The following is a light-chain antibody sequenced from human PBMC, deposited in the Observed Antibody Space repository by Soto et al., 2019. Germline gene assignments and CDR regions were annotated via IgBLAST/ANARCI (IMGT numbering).Light chain of an antibody. V-gene: IGKV2-28*01. CDR2: LGS. Sequence: DVVMTQSPLSLPVTPGEPASISCRSSQSLLHRNGKNYLDWYLQKPGQSPQLLIYLGSNRASGVPDRFSGSESGTDFTLKISRVEAEDVGVYYCMQALQTPSFGQGTKLEMK. CDR3: MQALQTPS. J-gene: IGKJ2*01. CDR1: QSLLHRNGKNY.